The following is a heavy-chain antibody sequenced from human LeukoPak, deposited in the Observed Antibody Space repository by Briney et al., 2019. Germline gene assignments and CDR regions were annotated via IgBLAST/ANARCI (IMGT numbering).Heavy chain of an antibody. J-gene: IGHJ4*02. CDR2: TRNKANSYTT. D-gene: IGHD3-10*01. CDR3: TRHETFYGSGSYHVDY. CDR1: GFTFSDHY. Sequence: GGSLRLSCAASGFTFSDHYMDWVRQAPGKGLEWVGLTRNKANSYTTEYAASVKGRFTISRDDSKNTAYLQMNSLKTEDTAVYYCTRHETFYGSGSYHVDYWGQGTLVTVSS. V-gene: IGHV3-72*01.